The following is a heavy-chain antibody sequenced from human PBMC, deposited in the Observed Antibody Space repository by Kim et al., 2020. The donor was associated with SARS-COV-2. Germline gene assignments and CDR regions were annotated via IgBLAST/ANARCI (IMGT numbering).Heavy chain of an antibody. Sequence: SETLSLTCAVYGGSFSGYYWSWIRQPPGKGLEWIGEINHSGSTNYNPSLKSRVTISVDTSKNQFSLKLSSVTAADTAVYYCARGKIELAVTDRGGGKGWFDPWGQGTLVTVSS. V-gene: IGHV4-34*01. CDR1: GGSFSGYY. CDR3: ARGKIELAVTDRGGGKGWFDP. J-gene: IGHJ5*02. CDR2: INHSGST. D-gene: IGHD2-8*02.